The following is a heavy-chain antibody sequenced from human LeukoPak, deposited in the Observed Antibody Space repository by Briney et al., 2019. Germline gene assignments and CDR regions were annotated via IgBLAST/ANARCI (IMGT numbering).Heavy chain of an antibody. Sequence: SETLSLTCAVYGDSFNSYYWSWIRQPPGKGLEWIGGINHSGITNYNPSLKSRVTISVDTSTNHFFLRLSPVTAADTAVYYCARERASNNYDNWLGPWGQGILVTVSS. CDR1: GDSFNSYY. V-gene: IGHV4-34*01. D-gene: IGHD4-11*01. J-gene: IGHJ5*02. CDR3: ARERASNNYDNWLGP. CDR2: INHSGIT.